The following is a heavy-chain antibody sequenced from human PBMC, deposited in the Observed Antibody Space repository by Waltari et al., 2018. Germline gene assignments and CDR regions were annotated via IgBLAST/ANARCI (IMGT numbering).Heavy chain of an antibody. CDR3: AREEDAFDI. CDR2: ISSGGST. CDR1: GFTVSSNY. J-gene: IGHJ3*02. Sequence: EVQLVETGGGLIQPGGSLRLSCAASGFTVSSNYMSWVRQAPGKGVEWVSVISSGGSTYYADSVKGRFTISRDNSKNSMYLQMNSLGAEDTAVYYCAREEDAFDIWGQGTMVTVSS. V-gene: IGHV3-53*02.